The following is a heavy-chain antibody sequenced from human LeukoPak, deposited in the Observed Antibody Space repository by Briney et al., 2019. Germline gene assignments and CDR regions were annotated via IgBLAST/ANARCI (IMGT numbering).Heavy chain of an antibody. J-gene: IGHJ5*02. D-gene: IGHD3-10*01. CDR3: ASGSGSYYTNNWFDP. Sequence: ASVKVSCKASGYTFTSYYMHWVRQAPGQGLEWMGWINPNSGGTNYAQKFQGRVTMTRDTSISTAYMELSRLRSDDTAVYYCASGSGSYYTNNWFDPWGQGTLVTVSS. CDR1: GYTFTSYY. CDR2: INPNSGGT. V-gene: IGHV1-2*02.